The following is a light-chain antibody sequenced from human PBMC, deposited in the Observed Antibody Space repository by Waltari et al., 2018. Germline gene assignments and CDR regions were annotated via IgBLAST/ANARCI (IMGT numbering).Light chain of an antibody. J-gene: IGLJ1*01. CDR3: NSRDSSGNHLGV. CDR2: GKN. V-gene: IGLV3-19*01. CDR1: SLRSYY. Sequence: SELTQDPAVSVALGQTVRITCQGDSLRSYYASWYQQKPGQAPVLVIYGKNNRPSGIPDRFSGSSSGNTASLTITGAQAEDEADYYCNSRDSSGNHLGVFGTGTKVTVL.